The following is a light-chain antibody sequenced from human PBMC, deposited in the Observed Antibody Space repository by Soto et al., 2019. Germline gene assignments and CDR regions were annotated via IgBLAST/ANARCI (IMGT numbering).Light chain of an antibody. CDR1: SSNIGNNF. V-gene: IGLV1-51*01. CDR2: DNN. J-gene: IGLJ2*01. Sequence: QSVLTQPPSVSAAPGEKGTISCSGSSSNIGNNFVSWYQQLPGTAPKLLIYDNNERPSGIPDRFSGSKSGTSATLGITGLQTGDEADYYCGTWDSSLSSVVFGGGTKLTVL. CDR3: GTWDSSLSSVV.